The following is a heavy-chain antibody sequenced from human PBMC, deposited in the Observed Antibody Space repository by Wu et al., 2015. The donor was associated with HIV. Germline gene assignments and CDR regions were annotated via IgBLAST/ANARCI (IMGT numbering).Heavy chain of an antibody. J-gene: IGHJ4*02. CDR1: GGTFSSYA. CDR2: IIPIFGTA. D-gene: IGHD4-17*01. CDR3: TKCASRNDFGDFEYYFDY. V-gene: IGHV1-69*15. Sequence: QVQLVQSGAEVKKPGSSVKVSCKASGGTFSSYAISWVRQAPGQGLEWMGRIIPIFGTANYAQKFQGRVTITADESTSTAYMELSSLRSEDTAVYYCTKCASRNDFGDFEYYFDYWGQGTLVTVSS.